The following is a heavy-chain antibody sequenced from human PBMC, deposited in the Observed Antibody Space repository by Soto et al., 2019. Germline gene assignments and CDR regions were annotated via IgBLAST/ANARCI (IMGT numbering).Heavy chain of an antibody. CDR1: GFSFRTFG. J-gene: IGHJ4*02. CDR2: IAYDGSNK. D-gene: IGHD2-15*01. CDR3: AKDFLIVVVVAATNSPLDY. Sequence: QVQLVESGGGVVQPGTSLRLSCPASGFSFRTFGMHWVRQAPGKGLEWVAVIAYDGSNKYYADSVKGRFTISRDNSKNTLYLQMNSLRAEDTAVYYCAKDFLIVVVVAATNSPLDYWGQGTLVTVSS. V-gene: IGHV3-30*18.